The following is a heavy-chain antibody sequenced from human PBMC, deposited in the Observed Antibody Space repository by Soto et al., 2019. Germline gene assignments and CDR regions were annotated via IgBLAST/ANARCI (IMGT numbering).Heavy chain of an antibody. J-gene: IGHJ4*02. Sequence: ASVKVSCKASGYTFSNFGISWVRQAPGEGLEWMGWISPNSEKTKIAQRFQGRVTMTTDISTSTSYLELRGLRADDTAVYYCVKGEFYYDSSAYYPFDSWGQGTLVTVSS. CDR2: ISPNSEKT. CDR1: GYTFSNFG. V-gene: IGHV1-18*01. D-gene: IGHD3-22*01. CDR3: VKGEFYYDSSAYYPFDS.